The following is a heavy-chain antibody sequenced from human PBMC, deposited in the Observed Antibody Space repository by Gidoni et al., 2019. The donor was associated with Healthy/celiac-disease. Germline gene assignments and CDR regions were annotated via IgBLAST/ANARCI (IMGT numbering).Heavy chain of an antibody. J-gene: IGHJ5*02. CDR2: IYYSGST. D-gene: IGHD2-21*01. Sequence: QVQLQESGPGLVKPSPTLSLPCTVSGGSLSSGEYYWSWLRQPPGKGLEWIGYIYYSGSTYYNPSLKSRVTISVDTSKNQFALKLSSVTAADTAVYYCARGRALWWKNWFDPWGQGTLVTVSS. CDR1: GGSLSSGEYY. V-gene: IGHV4-30-4*01. CDR3: ARGRALWWKNWFDP.